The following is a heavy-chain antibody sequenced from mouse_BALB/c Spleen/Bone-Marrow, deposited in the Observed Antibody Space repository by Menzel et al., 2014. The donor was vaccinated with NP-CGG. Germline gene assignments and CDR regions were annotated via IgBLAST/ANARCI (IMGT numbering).Heavy chain of an antibody. CDR2: ISSGSSTI. CDR1: GFTFSSFG. CDR3: TRGGNWEDFDY. J-gene: IGHJ2*01. D-gene: IGHD4-1*01. Sequence: EVKLMESGGGLVQPGGSRKLSCAASGFTFSSFGMHWVRQAPEKGLEWVAYISSGSSTIFYADTVKGRFTISRDNPKNTLSLQMTSLRSEDTAIYYCTRGGNWEDFDYWGQGTTLTVSS. V-gene: IGHV5-17*02.